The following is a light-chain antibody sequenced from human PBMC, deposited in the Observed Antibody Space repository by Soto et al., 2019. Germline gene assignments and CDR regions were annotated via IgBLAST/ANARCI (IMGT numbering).Light chain of an antibody. CDR1: SSNVGSNT. Sequence: QSVLTQPPSVSGTPGQRVTISCSGSSSNVGSNTVTWYQQLPGTAPKLLIYNNNQRPSGVPDRFSGSKSGTSASLAISGLQSADEADYYCAPWDDSLNGVVFGGGTKLTVL. J-gene: IGLJ2*01. V-gene: IGLV1-44*01. CDR2: NNN. CDR3: APWDDSLNGVV.